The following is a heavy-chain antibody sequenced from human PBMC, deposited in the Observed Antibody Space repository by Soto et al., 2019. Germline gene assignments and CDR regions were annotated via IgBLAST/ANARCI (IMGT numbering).Heavy chain of an antibody. CDR1: GYSFTSYW. V-gene: IGHV5-10-1*01. CDR3: ARLLATNTWDYYYYYGMDV. D-gene: IGHD5-12*01. J-gene: IGHJ6*02. Sequence: GESLKISCKGSGYSFTSYWISWVRQMPGKGLEWMGRIDPSDSYTNYSPSFQGHVTISADKSISTAYLQWSSLKASDTAMYYCARLLATNTWDYYYYYGMDVWGQGPTVTVSS. CDR2: IDPSDSYT.